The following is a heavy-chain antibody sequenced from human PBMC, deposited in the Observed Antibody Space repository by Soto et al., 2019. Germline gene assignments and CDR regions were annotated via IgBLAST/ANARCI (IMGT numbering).Heavy chain of an antibody. CDR2: IWYDGSNK. J-gene: IGHJ6*02. CDR3: ARANGGMVSTKYYGMDV. D-gene: IGHD2-8*01. V-gene: IGHV3-33*01. Sequence: SLRLPWAAAWFTFISYGMHRVRQAPSKGLGWVAVIWYDGSNKYYADSVKGRFTISRDNSKNTLYMQMNRLRAEDTAVYYFARANGGMVSTKYYGMDVWGQGTTVTVSS. CDR1: WFTFISYG.